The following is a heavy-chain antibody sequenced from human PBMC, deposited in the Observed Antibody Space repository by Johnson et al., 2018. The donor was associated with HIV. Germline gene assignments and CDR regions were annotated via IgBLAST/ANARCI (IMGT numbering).Heavy chain of an antibody. CDR3: AKDLPLVQGIIMGGGAFDI. Sequence: QVQLVESGGGVVQPGKSLRLSCAVSGFTFSNFAMHWVRQAPGKGLEWLAFILYDGSNKYYADSVKGRFTISRDNSKNTVYLQMNSLRAEDTAVYYCAKDLPLVQGIIMGGGAFDIWGQGTMVTVSS. J-gene: IGHJ3*02. D-gene: IGHD3-10*01. CDR1: GFTFSNFA. CDR2: ILYDGSNK. V-gene: IGHV3-30-3*01.